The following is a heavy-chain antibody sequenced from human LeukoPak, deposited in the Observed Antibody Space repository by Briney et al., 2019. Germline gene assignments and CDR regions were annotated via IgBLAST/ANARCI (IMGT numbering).Heavy chain of an antibody. CDR3: ARAPGTTFDY. J-gene: IGHJ4*01. Sequence: SEPLSLTCAVYGGSFSGYYWSWIRQPPGKGLEWIGEINHSGSTNYNPSLKSRVTISVDTSKNQFSLKLSSVTAADTAVYYCARAPGTTFDYWGHGNMVTVSS. CDR1: GGSFSGYY. D-gene: IGHD4-17*01. CDR2: INHSGST. V-gene: IGHV4-34*01.